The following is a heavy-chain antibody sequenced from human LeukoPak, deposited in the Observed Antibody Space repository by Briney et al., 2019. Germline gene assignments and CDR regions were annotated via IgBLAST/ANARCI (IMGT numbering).Heavy chain of an antibody. CDR3: ARGGSNWFDP. CDR1: GGSISSYY. V-gene: IGHV4-59*01. CDR2: IYYSGST. J-gene: IGHJ5*02. Sequence: NSSETLSLTCTVSGGSISSYYWSWIRQPPGKGLEWIGYIYYSGSTNYNPSLKSRVTISVDTSKNQFSLKLSSVTAADTAVYYCARGGSNWFDPWGQGTLVTVSS. D-gene: IGHD3-10*01.